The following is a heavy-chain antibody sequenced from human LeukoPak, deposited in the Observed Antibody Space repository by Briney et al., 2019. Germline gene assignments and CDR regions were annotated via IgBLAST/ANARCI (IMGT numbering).Heavy chain of an antibody. CDR1: GFTFGDYA. Sequence: GGSLRLSCTASGFTFGDYAMSWIRQAPGKGLEWVGFIRSKAYGETADYAASVKGRFTISRDDSKAIAYLQMNSLKTEDTAAYHCTRDRGAYNLYDYWGQGTLVTVSS. D-gene: IGHD1-1*01. CDR3: TRDRGAYNLYDY. V-gene: IGHV3-49*03. J-gene: IGHJ4*02. CDR2: IRSKAYGETA.